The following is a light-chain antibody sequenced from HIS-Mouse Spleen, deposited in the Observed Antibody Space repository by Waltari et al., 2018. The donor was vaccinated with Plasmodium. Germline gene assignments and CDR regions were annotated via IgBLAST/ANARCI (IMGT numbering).Light chain of an antibody. CDR1: QSLVHSDGNTY. V-gene: IGKV2-30*02. CDR2: KVS. CDR3: MQGTHWPRT. Sequence: DVVMTQSPLSLPVTLGHTPSIHCRASQSLVHSDGNTYLNWFQQRPGQSPRRLIYKVSNRDSGVPDRFSGSGSGTDFILKISRVEAEDVGVYYCMQGTHWPRTFGQGTKVEIK. J-gene: IGKJ1*01.